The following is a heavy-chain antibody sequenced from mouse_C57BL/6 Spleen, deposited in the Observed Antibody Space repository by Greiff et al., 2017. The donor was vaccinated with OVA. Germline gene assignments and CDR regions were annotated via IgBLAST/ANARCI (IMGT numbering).Heavy chain of an antibody. CDR1: GYAFSSSW. D-gene: IGHD2-4*01. J-gene: IGHJ3*01. CDR2: IYPGDGDT. Sequence: QVQLQQSGPELVKPGASVKISCKASGYAFSSSWMNWVKQRPGKGLEWIGRIYPGDGDTNYNGKFKGKATLTADKSSSTAYMQLSSLTSEDSAVYFCAIYYDYDEFAYWGQGTLVTVSA. V-gene: IGHV1-82*01. CDR3: AIYYDYDEFAY.